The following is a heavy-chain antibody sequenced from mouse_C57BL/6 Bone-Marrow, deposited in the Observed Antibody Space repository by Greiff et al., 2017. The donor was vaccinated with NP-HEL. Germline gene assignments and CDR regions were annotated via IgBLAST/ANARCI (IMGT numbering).Heavy chain of an antibody. J-gene: IGHJ3*01. V-gene: IGHV1-82*01. CDR3: AGWVPLFAY. CDR1: GYAFSSSW. D-gene: IGHD1-1*02. Sequence: VQLQQSGPELVKPGASVKISCKASGYAFSSSWMNWVKQRPGKGLEWIGRIYPGDGDTNYNGKFKGKATLTADKSSSTAYMHLSSLSSEDSAVYFCAGWVPLFAYWGQGTLVTVSA. CDR2: IYPGDGDT.